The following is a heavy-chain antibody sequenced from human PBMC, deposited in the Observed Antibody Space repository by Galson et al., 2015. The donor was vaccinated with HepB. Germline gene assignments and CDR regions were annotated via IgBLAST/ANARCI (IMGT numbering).Heavy chain of an antibody. CDR2: ISYDGSDK. CDR1: GFTFSSCA. CDR3: ARDKEAATTYYYYGMDV. V-gene: IGHV3-30-3*01. D-gene: IGHD1-14*01. Sequence: SLRLSCAASGFTFSSCAMHWVRQAPGKGLEWVSVISYDGSDKKYADSVKGRFSMSRDKSKNTVYLQMNSLRPEDTAVYYCARDKEAATTYYYYGMDVWGQGTTVTVSS. J-gene: IGHJ6*02.